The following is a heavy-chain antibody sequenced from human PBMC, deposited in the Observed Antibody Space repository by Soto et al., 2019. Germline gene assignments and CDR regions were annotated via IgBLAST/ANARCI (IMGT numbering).Heavy chain of an antibody. D-gene: IGHD2-21*01. CDR2: IKSKTAGGTT. J-gene: IGHJ4*02. Sequence: GSMRLSCAASGFTFSNAWMSWVRQAPGKGLEWVGRIKSKTAGGTTDYAAPVKGRFTISRDDSKNTLYLQMNNLKTEDTAVYYCTTGMTTAIGEPYYFYCWGRGTLGTAAS. CDR3: TTGMTTAIGEPYYFYC. V-gene: IGHV3-15*01. CDR1: GFTFSNAW.